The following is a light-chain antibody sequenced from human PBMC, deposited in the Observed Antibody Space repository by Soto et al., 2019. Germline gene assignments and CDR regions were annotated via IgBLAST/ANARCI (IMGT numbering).Light chain of an antibody. CDR3: QLHGT. J-gene: IGKJ1*01. CDR2: DAS. V-gene: IGKV1-5*01. Sequence: DIQMTQSPSTLSASVGDRVTITCRASQSISTWLAWYQQKPGKDPKLLIYDASRLESGVPSRSSGSGSGTEYTLSVGSLQPYNFATYYSQLHGTFGPGTKVDIK. CDR1: QSISTW.